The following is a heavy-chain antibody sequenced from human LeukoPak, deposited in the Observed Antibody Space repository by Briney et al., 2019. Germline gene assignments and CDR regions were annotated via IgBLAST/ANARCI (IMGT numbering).Heavy chain of an antibody. D-gene: IGHD5-24*01. CDR1: GFTFSSYD. Sequence: GGSLRFSCAASGFTFSSYDMHWVRQAPGKGLEWVAVISYDGSNKYYASSVKSRFTFSGDTYKTTHYLQMNSRTADDTAVYYCETVIGYNKLDYWGQGTLVSVSS. CDR3: ETVIGYNKLDY. V-gene: IGHV3-30*03. CDR2: ISYDGSNK. J-gene: IGHJ4*02.